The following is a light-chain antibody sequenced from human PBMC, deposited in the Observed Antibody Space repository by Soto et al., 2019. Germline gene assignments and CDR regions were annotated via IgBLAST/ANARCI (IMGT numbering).Light chain of an antibody. CDR2: TLS. V-gene: IGKV2-40*01. Sequence: DIVMTQTPLSLPVTPGEPASISCRSSQSLLDSDDGNTYLDWYLQKPGQSPQLLIYTLSYRAPGVPDRFSGSGSGTDFTLKISRVEAEDVGVYYCMQRIEFPSYTFGQGTKLEIK. CDR1: QSLLDSDDGNTY. J-gene: IGKJ2*01. CDR3: MQRIEFPSYT.